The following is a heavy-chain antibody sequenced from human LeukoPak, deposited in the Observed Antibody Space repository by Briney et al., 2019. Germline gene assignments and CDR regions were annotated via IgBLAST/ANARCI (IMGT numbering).Heavy chain of an antibody. V-gene: IGHV3-21*01. CDR3: ASQGGSSPDY. J-gene: IGHJ4*02. D-gene: IGHD6-13*01. Sequence: PGGSLRLSCAASGFTFSRYSMHWVRQAPGKGLEWVSSISSSSSYIYYADSVKGRFTISRDNAKNSLYLQMNSLRAEDTAVYYCASQGGSSPDYWGQGTLVTVSS. CDR1: GFTFSRYS. CDR2: ISSSSSYI.